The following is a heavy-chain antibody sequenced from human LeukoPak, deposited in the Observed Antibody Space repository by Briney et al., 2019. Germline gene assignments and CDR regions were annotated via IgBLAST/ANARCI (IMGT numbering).Heavy chain of an antibody. D-gene: IGHD6-19*01. CDR1: GGSFSGYY. Sequence: SETLSLTCAVYGGSFSGYYWSWIRQPPGKRPEWIGEINHSGSTNYNPSLKSRVTISVDTSKNQFSLKLSSVTAADTAVYYCARLPTSSGRSFDYWGQGTLVTVSS. CDR2: INHSGST. V-gene: IGHV4-34*01. J-gene: IGHJ4*02. CDR3: ARLPTSSGRSFDY.